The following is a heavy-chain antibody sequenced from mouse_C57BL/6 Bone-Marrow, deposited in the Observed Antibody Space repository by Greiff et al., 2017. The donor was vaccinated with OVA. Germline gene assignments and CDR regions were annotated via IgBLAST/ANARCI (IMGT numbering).Heavy chain of an antibody. D-gene: IGHD2-3*01. V-gene: IGHV1-19*01. J-gene: IGHJ3*01. CDR1: GYTFTDYY. Sequence: EVQLQQSGPVLVKPGASVTLSCKASGYTFTDYYMNWVKQSHGPSLEWIGVINPYNGGTSYNQKFKGKATLTVDKSSITGYMELNILTSEDSSVYYCARCLDGYYDWFAYWGQGTLVTVSA. CDR2: INPYNGGT. CDR3: ARCLDGYYDWFAY.